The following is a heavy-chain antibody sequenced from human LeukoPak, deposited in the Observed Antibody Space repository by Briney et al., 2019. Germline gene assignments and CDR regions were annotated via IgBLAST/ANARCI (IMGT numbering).Heavy chain of an antibody. CDR1: GFTFSSYA. V-gene: IGHV3-64*01. Sequence: GGSLRLSCAASGFTFSSYAMHWVRQAPGKGLEYVSAISSNGGSTYYANSVKGRFTISRDNSTNTLYLQMGSLRAEDMAVYYCARECYYYGMDVWGQGTTVTVSS. CDR2: ISSNGGST. J-gene: IGHJ6*02. CDR3: ARECYYYGMDV.